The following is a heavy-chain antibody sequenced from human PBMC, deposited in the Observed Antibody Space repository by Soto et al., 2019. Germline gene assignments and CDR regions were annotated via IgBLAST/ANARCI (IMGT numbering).Heavy chain of an antibody. Sequence: ASVKVSCKASGYTFTSYDINWVRQATGQRFEWMGWMNPNSGNTGYAQKFQGRVTMTRDTSITTAYMELSSLRSEDTAVYYCGRSPRNWGFDYWGLGTLVTVSS. V-gene: IGHV1-8*01. J-gene: IGHJ4*02. D-gene: IGHD7-27*01. CDR3: GRSPRNWGFDY. CDR1: GYTFTSYD. CDR2: MNPNSGNT.